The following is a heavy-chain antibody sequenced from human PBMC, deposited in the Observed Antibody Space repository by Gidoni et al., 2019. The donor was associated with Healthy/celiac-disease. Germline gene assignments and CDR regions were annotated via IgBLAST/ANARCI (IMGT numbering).Heavy chain of an antibody. D-gene: IGHD2-2*02. J-gene: IGHJ6*02. CDR3: ARDGGSRYCSSTSCYTGMDV. CDR2: ISYDGSNK. V-gene: IGHV3-30-3*01. CDR1: GFTFSSYA. Sequence: QVQLVESGGGVVQPGRSLRLSCVASGFTFSSYAMHWVRQAPGKGLDWVAVISYDGSNKYYADSVKGRFTISRDNSKNTLYLQMNSLRAEDTAVYYCARDGGSRYCSSTSCYTGMDVWGQGTTVTVSS.